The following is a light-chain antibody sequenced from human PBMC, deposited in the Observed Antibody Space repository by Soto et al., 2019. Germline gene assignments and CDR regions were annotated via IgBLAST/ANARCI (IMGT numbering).Light chain of an antibody. Sequence: EIVLTQSPATLSLSPGERATLSCRASQSVSSYLAWYQQKPGQAPRLLIYDASNRATGIPARFSGSGSGTDFTLTISSLEPEDFAVYYCHQRSDWHTFGGGTRVEI. V-gene: IGKV3-11*01. CDR2: DAS. CDR3: HQRSDWHT. CDR1: QSVSSY. J-gene: IGKJ4*01.